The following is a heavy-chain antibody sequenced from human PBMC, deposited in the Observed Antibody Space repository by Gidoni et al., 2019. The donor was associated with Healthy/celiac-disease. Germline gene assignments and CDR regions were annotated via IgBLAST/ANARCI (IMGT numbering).Heavy chain of an antibody. D-gene: IGHD2-2*01. CDR3: ARGLASYCSSTSCYVGGGNYFDY. CDR2: INHSGST. V-gene: IGHV4-34*01. Sequence: QVQLQQWGAGLLKPSETLSLTCAVYGGSFSGSYWSWIRQPPGKGLEWIGEINHSGSTNYNPSLKSRVTISVDTSKNQFSLKLSSVTAADTAVYYCARGLASYCSSTSCYVGGGNYFDYWGQGTLVTVSS. J-gene: IGHJ4*02. CDR1: GGSFSGSY.